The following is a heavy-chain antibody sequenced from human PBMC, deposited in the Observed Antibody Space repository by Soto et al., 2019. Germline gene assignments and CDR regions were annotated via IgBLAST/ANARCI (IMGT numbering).Heavy chain of an antibody. CDR3: ARELLKSSSSRYSRGSGYYCMDV. CDR2: ICYGASNK. CDR1: GFTFSSYG. Sequence: QVQLVESGGGVVQPGRSLRLSCAASGFTFSSYGMHWVRQAPGKGLEWVAVICYGASNKYYADSVKGRFTISRDNSKNTLYLQRNSVGAEDTAVYYCARELLKSSSSRYSRGSGYYCMDVWGQGTTVTVSS. V-gene: IGHV3-33*01. J-gene: IGHJ6*02. D-gene: IGHD6-19*01.